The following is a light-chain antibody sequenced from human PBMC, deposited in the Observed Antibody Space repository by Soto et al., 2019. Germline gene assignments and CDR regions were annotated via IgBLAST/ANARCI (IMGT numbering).Light chain of an antibody. V-gene: IGKV3-15*01. Sequence: EIVMTQSPATLSVSPGERATLSCRASQSVSSNLAWYQQKPGQAPRLLIYGASTRATGIPARFSGSGSGTEFTLTISSLQFEDCAVYYCQHYNNLPPWTFRQGTKVEIK. J-gene: IGKJ1*01. CDR3: QHYNNLPPWT. CDR1: QSVSSN. CDR2: GAS.